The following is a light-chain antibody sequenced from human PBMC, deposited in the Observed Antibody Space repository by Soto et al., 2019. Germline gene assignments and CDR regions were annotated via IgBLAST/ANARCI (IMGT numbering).Light chain of an antibody. CDR1: QTLSVNS. V-gene: IGKV3-20*01. Sequence: EIVLTQSPGTLSLSPGERASLSCRASQTLSVNSLAWYQQKPGRAPKLLIYAASTRATDIPERFIGSGSGTDFALTISSLEPEDFVIYYCQQFDGPPLTFGPGTTV. CDR3: QQFDGPPLT. J-gene: IGKJ3*01. CDR2: AAS.